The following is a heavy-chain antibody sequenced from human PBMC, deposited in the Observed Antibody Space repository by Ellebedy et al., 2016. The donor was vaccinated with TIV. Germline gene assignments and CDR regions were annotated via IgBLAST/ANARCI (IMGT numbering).Heavy chain of an antibody. Sequence: GESLKISXAVSGFTFSSYAMSWVRQAPGKGLEWVSTISGSGGSTYYADSVKGRFTISRDNSKNTPYLQMNSLRAEDTAVYYCAKDRAGVGATTSDYWGQGTLVTVSS. CDR2: ISGSGGST. CDR1: GFTFSSYA. CDR3: AKDRAGVGATTSDY. V-gene: IGHV3-23*01. J-gene: IGHJ4*02. D-gene: IGHD1-26*01.